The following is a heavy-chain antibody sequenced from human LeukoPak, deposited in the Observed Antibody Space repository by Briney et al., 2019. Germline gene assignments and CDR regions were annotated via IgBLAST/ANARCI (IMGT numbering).Heavy chain of an antibody. CDR1: GLTVSSNY. CDR2: MDSGGAT. J-gene: IGHJ4*02. CDR3: SRRPDYGGTPTFDY. Sequence: PGGSLRLSCAASGLTVSSNYMSWVRQAPGKGLEWVSVMDSGGATYNADSVKGRFTISRDNSKNTLYLQMNSLRVEDTAVYYCSRRPDYGGTPTFDYWGQGTVVTVSS. D-gene: IGHD4-23*01. V-gene: IGHV3-66*01.